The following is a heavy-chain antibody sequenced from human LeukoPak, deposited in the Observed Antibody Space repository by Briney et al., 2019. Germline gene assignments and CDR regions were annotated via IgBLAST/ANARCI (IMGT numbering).Heavy chain of an antibody. V-gene: IGHV3-7*05. CDR1: GFTFSTYW. CDR2: IKQDGSEK. J-gene: IGHJ4*02. Sequence: PGGSLRLSCAASGFTFSTYWMSWVRQAPGKGLEWVANIKQDGSEKYFVDSVNGRFTISRDNDKNSLYLQMNSLRAEDTAVYYCETDWDDSSGYSHGHFDYWGQGTLVTVSS. D-gene: IGHD3-22*01. CDR3: ETDWDDSSGYSHGHFDY.